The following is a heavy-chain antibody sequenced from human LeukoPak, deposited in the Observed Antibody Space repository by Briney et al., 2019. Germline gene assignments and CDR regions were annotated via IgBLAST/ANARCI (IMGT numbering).Heavy chain of an antibody. D-gene: IGHD3-22*01. Sequence: ASVKVSCKASGYTFTGYYMHWVRQAPGQGLEWMGRINPNSGGTNYAQKFQGRVTMTRDTSISTAYMELSRLRSDDTAVYYCASGAEYYYDSSGYWDYWRQGTLVTVSS. CDR1: GYTFTGYY. V-gene: IGHV1-2*06. CDR2: INPNSGGT. J-gene: IGHJ4*02. CDR3: ASGAEYYYDSSGYWDY.